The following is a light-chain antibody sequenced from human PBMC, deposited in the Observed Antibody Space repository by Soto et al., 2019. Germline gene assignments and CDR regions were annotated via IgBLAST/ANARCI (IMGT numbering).Light chain of an antibody. CDR2: DAS. Sequence: DIQMTQSPSTLSSCGGYIVTITCQASQNINNYLNWYQQKPGRAPKLLIYDASNLEAGVPSRFRGSGSGTDFTFTISRLQPEDIATYYCQQYENLPTFGQGTRLEIK. J-gene: IGKJ5*01. CDR3: QQYENLPT. CDR1: QNINNY. V-gene: IGKV1-33*01.